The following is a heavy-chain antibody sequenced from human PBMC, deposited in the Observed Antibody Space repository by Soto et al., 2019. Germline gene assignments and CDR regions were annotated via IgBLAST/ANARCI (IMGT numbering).Heavy chain of an antibody. CDR1: GYTFTRFA. CDR3: AREARRGYTYGYNWFDP. V-gene: IGHV1-3*01. J-gene: IGHJ5*01. D-gene: IGHD5-18*01. Sequence: ASVKVSCKASGYTFTRFAIYWLRQAPGQSLEWMGWINAGDGDTKYSHNFQGRVTFTRDTSASTVYMDLSSLRFEDTAVYYCAREARRGYTYGYNWFDPWGQGTLVTVSS. CDR2: INAGDGDT.